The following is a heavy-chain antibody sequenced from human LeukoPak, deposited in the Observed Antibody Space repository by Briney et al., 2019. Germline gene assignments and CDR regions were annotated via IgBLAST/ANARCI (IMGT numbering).Heavy chain of an antibody. CDR3: ARDTGKNQGWFDP. CDR1: GFTFSSCA. CDR2: ISYDGSNK. D-gene: IGHD3-10*01. J-gene: IGHJ5*02. V-gene: IGHV3-30*04. Sequence: PGGSLRLSCAASGFTFSSCAMHWVRQAPGKGLEWVAVISYDGSNKYYADSVKGRFTISRDNSKNTLYLQMNSLRAEDTAVYYCARDTGKNQGWFDPWGQGTLVTVSS.